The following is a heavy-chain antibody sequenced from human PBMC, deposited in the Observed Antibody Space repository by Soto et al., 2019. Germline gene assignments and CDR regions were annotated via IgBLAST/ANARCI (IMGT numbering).Heavy chain of an antibody. D-gene: IGHD5-18*01. Sequence: SETLSLTCAVYGGSFSSYVWSWIRQPPGKGLEWIGEINHSGSGSSSYNPSLKSRVTISVDTSKNQFSLNLSSVTAADSAVYYCARGYKRGYSFGRFDYWGQGTLVTVSS. V-gene: IGHV4-34*01. CDR3: ARGYKRGYSFGRFDY. CDR1: GGSFSSYV. CDR2: INHSGSGSS. J-gene: IGHJ4*02.